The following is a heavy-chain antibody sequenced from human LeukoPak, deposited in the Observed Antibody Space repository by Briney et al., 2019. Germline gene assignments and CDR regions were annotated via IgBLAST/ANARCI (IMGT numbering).Heavy chain of an antibody. J-gene: IGHJ4*02. V-gene: IGHV3-74*01. CDR3: ARDMTGPLDY. D-gene: IGHD1-20*01. CDR2: INVDGGTT. Sequence: PGGSLRLSCEASGFTFSSYWMHWLRQAPGKGLVWISRINVDGGTTDYADSVRGRFTISRDNAKNTLYLQMNNLRAEDTAVYYCARDMTGPLDYWGQGTLVTASS. CDR1: GFTFSSYW.